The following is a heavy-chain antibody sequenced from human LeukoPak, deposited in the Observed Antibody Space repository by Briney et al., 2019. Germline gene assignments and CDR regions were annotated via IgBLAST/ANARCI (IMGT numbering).Heavy chain of an antibody. J-gene: IGHJ4*02. CDR2: IYYSGST. CDR1: GGSISSSSYY. V-gene: IGHV4-39*07. CDR3: ARDRVYSSSWYLFLLDY. D-gene: IGHD6-13*01. Sequence: PSETLSLTCTVSGGSISSSSYYWGWIRQPPGKGLEWIGSIYYSGSTYYNPSLKSRVTISVDTSKNQFSLKLSSVTAADTAVYYCARDRVYSSSWYLFLLDYWGQGTLVTVSS.